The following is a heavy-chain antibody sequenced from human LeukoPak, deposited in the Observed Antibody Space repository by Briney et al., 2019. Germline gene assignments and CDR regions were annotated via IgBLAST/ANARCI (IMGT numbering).Heavy chain of an antibody. CDR1: GGSISSSPYY. D-gene: IGHD3-10*01. Sequence: PSETLSLTCTVSGGSISSSPYYWGWIRQPPGKGLEWIGSIYYSGSTNYNPSLKSRVTISVDTSKNQFSLKLSSVTAADTAVYYCARSYFYGSGVDPWGQGTLVTVSS. CDR3: ARSYFYGSGVDP. V-gene: IGHV4-39*01. J-gene: IGHJ5*02. CDR2: IYYSGST.